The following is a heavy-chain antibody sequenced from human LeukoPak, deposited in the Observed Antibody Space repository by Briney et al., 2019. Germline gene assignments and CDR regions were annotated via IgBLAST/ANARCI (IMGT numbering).Heavy chain of an antibody. CDR3: ARGIGNCSSTSCYARGAFDI. V-gene: IGHV3-21*01. CDR2: ISSSSSYI. D-gene: IGHD2-2*01. CDR1: GFTFSSYS. Sequence: GGSLRLSCAASGFTFSSYSMNWVRQAPGKGLEWVSSISSSSSYIYYADSVKGRFTISRDNAKNSLYLQMNSLRGEDTAGYYCARGIGNCSSTSCYARGAFDIWGQGTMVTVSS. J-gene: IGHJ3*02.